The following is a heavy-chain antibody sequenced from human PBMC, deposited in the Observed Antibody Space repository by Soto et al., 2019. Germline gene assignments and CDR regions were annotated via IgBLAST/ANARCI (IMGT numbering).Heavy chain of an antibody. Sequence: PSETLSLTCTVSGGSISSYYCSWIRQPPGKGLEWIGYIYYSGSTNYNPSLKSRVTISVDTSRNQFSLKLSSVTAADTAVYYCARGVGGYDFWSGYPNPYYFDYWGQGTLVTVSS. CDR1: GGSISSYY. V-gene: IGHV4-59*01. J-gene: IGHJ4*02. CDR2: IYYSGST. CDR3: ARGVGGYDFWSGYPNPYYFDY. D-gene: IGHD3-3*01.